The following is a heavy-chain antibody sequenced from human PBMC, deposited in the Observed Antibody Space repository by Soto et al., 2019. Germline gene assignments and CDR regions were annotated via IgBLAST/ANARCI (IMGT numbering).Heavy chain of an antibody. Sequence: PSETRSLTCSVSGASFGIYYGSWIRQSPGKGLEWVGHIYYSGSTNYNPSLKSRVTISVDTSKNQFSLNLSSVTAADTAMYYCASSREPPPIRPVYFDYWGQGTQVTVSS. D-gene: IGHD1-26*01. J-gene: IGHJ4*02. CDR3: ASSREPPPIRPVYFDY. V-gene: IGHV4-59*01. CDR2: IYYSGST. CDR1: GASFGIYY.